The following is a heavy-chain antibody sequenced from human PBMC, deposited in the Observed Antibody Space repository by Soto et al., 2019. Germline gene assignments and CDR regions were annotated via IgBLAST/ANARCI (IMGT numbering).Heavy chain of an antibody. V-gene: IGHV3-11*01. CDR1: GFTFSDYY. D-gene: IGHD3-10*01. CDR3: ARAVTRFGSGSYSDY. CDR2: ISSSGSTI. J-gene: IGHJ4*02. Sequence: GSLRLSCAASGFTFSDYYMSWIRQAPGKGLGGGSYISSSGSTIYYADSVKGRFTISRDNAKNSLYLQMNSLRAEDTAVYYCARAVTRFGSGSYSDYWGQGTLVTVSS.